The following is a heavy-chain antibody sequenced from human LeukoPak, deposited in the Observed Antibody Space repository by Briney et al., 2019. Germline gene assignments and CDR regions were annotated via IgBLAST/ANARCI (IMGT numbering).Heavy chain of an antibody. CDR1: GGSFSGYY. D-gene: IGHD5-18*01. V-gene: IGHV4-34*01. CDR3: ARARFRDTAMVFDY. J-gene: IGHJ4*02. Sequence: SETLSLTCAVYGGSFSGYYWSWIRQPPGKGLEWIGEINHSRSTNYNPSLKSRVTISVDTSKNQFSLKLSSVTAADTAVYYCARARFRDTAMVFDYWGQGTLVTVSS. CDR2: INHSRST.